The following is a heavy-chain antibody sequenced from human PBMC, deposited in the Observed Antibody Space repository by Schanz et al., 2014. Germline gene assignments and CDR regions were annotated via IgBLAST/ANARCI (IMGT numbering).Heavy chain of an antibody. D-gene: IGHD3-16*01. CDR3: AKDRQNRVNRVGYYYGMDV. CDR2: VNTDGGGK. CDR1: GFTFSNYW. J-gene: IGHJ6*02. V-gene: IGHV3-7*03. Sequence: EVQLLESGGGLVQPGGSLRLSCAASGFTFSNYWMSWVRQAPGKGLEWVASVNTDGGGKFYVDSVKGRFTIFRDNAKNSLYLQMNSLRAEDTALYYCAKDRQNRVNRVGYYYGMDVWGQGTTVTVSS.